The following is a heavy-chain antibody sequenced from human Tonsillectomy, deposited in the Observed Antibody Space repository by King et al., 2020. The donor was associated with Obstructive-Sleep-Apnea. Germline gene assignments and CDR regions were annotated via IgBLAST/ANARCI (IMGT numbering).Heavy chain of an antibody. D-gene: IGHD3-22*01. V-gene: IGHV4-31*03. Sequence: VQLQESGPGLVKPSQTLSLTCTVSGGSISSGGYYWSWIRQHPGKGLEWIGYIYYSWTTYYKPSLKSRVTISVDTSKNQFSLKLSSVTAADTAVYYCARGKIVAAHFDYWGQGTLVTVSS. CDR1: GGSISSGGYY. CDR3: ARGKIVAAHFDY. CDR2: IYYSWTT. J-gene: IGHJ4*02.